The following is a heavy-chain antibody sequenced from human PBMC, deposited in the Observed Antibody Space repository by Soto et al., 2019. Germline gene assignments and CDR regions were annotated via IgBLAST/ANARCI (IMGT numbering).Heavy chain of an antibody. CDR3: ARRISISLYRKDYYYYMDV. CDR1: GGSFSGYY. Sequence: SETLSLTCAVYGGSFSGYYWSWIRQPPGKGLEWIGEINHSGSTNYNPSLKSRVTISVDTSKNQFSLKLSSVTAADTAVYYCARRISISLYRKDYYYYMDVSGKGTTVTVSS. J-gene: IGHJ6*03. D-gene: IGHD6-13*01. CDR2: INHSGST. V-gene: IGHV4-34*01.